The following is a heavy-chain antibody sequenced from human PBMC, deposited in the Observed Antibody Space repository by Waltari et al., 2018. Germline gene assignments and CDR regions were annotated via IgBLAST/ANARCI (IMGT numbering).Heavy chain of an antibody. Sequence: QVQLLESGPGLVKPSETLSLACPVSVGSIGSYHLSWIRQPPGKGLEWIGYIYCSGSTNYNPPLKSRVTILVDTSKNQFSLRLSSVTAADTAVYYCARAQNWGYIPGWYFDLWGRGTLVTVSS. CDR1: VGSIGSYH. V-gene: IGHV4-59*01. D-gene: IGHD7-27*01. CDR3: ARAQNWGYIPGWYFDL. CDR2: IYCSGST. J-gene: IGHJ2*01.